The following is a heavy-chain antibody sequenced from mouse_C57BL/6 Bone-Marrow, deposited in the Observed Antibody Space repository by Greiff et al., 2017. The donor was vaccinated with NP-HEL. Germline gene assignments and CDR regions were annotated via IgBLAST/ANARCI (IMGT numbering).Heavy chain of an antibody. V-gene: IGHV1-76*01. D-gene: IGHD1-2*01. CDR1: GYTFTDYY. CDR3: AREDLRRLSWFAY. Sequence: VMLVESGAELVRPGASVKLSCKASGYTFTDYYINWVKQRPGQGLEWIARIYPGSGNTYYNEKFKGKATLTAEKSSSTAYMQLSSLTSEDAAVYFCAREDLRRLSWFAYWGQGTLVTVSA. J-gene: IGHJ3*01. CDR2: IYPGSGNT.